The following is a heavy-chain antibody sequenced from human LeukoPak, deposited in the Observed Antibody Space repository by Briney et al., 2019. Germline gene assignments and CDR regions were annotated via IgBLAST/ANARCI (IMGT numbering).Heavy chain of an antibody. Sequence: SQTLSLTCTVSGGSISSGGYYWSWIRQHPGKGLEWIGYIYYSGSTYYNPSLKSRVTISVDTSKNQFSLKLSSVTAADTAMYYCVRIVVVPTWGENWFDPWGQGTLVTVSS. J-gene: IGHJ5*02. D-gene: IGHD2-2*01. CDR3: VRIVVVPTWGENWFDP. CDR2: IYYSGST. CDR1: GGSISSGGYY. V-gene: IGHV4-31*03.